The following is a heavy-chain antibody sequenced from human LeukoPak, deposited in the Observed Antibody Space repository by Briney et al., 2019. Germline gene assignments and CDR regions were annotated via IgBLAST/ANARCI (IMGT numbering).Heavy chain of an antibody. CDR1: GFTFSSYG. CDR2: IRYDGSNK. CDR3: AKAVVGATYDAFDI. V-gene: IGHV3-30*02. J-gene: IGHJ3*02. Sequence: GGSLRLSCAASGFTFSSYGMHWVRQAPGKGLEWVALIRYDGSNKYYADSVKGRLTISRDNSKNTLYLQMNSLRAEDTAVYYCAKAVVGATYDAFDIWGQGTMVTVSS. D-gene: IGHD1-26*01.